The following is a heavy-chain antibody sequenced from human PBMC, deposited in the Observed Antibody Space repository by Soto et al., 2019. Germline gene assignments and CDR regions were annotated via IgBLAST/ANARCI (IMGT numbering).Heavy chain of an antibody. CDR3: ASDAWTVVGGILISGGMDG. V-gene: IGHV4-30-4*08. J-gene: IGHJ6*02. CDR1: GGSFSGYY. Sequence: SETLSLTCAVYGGSFSGYYWSWIRQPPGKGLEWIGYISYSGSTYYNPSLKSRVTISVDTSNNQFSLKLSSVTVADTGVYSCASDAWTVVGGILISGGMDGWHRGTTVTVSS. D-gene: IGHD3-10*01. CDR2: ISYSGST.